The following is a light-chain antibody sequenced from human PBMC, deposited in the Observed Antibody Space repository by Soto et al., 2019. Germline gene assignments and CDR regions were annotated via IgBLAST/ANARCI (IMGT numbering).Light chain of an antibody. CDR1: QDISNY. CDR2: DAS. Sequence: DIQMTQSPSSLSASVGDRVTITCQASQDISNYLSWYQQKPGKAPKLLIYDASNLETGVPSRFSGSGSGTDFTFTISSLQPEDIATYYCQQYDNLLITFGQGTRLEIK. CDR3: QQYDNLLIT. J-gene: IGKJ5*01. V-gene: IGKV1-33*01.